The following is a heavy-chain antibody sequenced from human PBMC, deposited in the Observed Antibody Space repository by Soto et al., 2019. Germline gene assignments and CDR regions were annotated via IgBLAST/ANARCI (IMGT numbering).Heavy chain of an antibody. CDR3: VRGRGSDY. V-gene: IGHV3-7*01. CDR1: VFAFSGDF. J-gene: IGHJ4*02. D-gene: IGHD5-12*01. Sequence: AGSLTLACAVPVFAFSGDFMTSVRQAPGKGLEWVANIKQDGNEKYYVDSVKGRFTISRDNTKNSLFLQMNSLRVDDTAVYYCVRGRGSDYWGQGTLVKVSS. CDR2: IKQDGNEK.